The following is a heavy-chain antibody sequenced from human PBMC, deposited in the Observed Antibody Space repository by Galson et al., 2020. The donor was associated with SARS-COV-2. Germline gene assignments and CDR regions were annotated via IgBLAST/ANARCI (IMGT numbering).Heavy chain of an antibody. D-gene: IGHD1-7*01. CDR2: IIPILGIA. CDR3: ARLRYNWNYEVTGYYYYYMDV. Sequence: SVKVSCKASGGTFSSYAISWVRQAPGQGLEWMGGIIPILGIANYAQKFQGRVTIIADKSTSTAYMELSSLRSEDTAVYYCARLRYNWNYEVTGYYYYYMDVWGKGTTVTVSS. J-gene: IGHJ6*03. CDR1: GGTFSSYA. V-gene: IGHV1-69*10.